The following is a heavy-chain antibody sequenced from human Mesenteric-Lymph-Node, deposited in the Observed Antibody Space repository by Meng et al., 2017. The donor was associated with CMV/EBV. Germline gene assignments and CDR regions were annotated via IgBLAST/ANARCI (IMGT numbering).Heavy chain of an antibody. D-gene: IGHD4-17*01. CDR3: VRFSYGDYVFD. Sequence: GESLKISCAASGFTFSSYEMNWIRQAPGKGLEWVSHISSTGSDIYYADSVKGRFTISRDNAKKSLYLQMDSLRAEDTGVYYCVRFSYGDYVFDWGQGTLVTVSS. CDR2: ISSTGSDI. V-gene: IGHV3-48*03. CDR1: GFTFSSYE. J-gene: IGHJ4*02.